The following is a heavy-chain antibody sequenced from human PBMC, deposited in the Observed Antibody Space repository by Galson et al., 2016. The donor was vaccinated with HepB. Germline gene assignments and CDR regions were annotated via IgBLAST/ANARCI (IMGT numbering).Heavy chain of an antibody. J-gene: IGHJ3*02. CDR3: EGYSDPFDI. V-gene: IGHV3-53*01. CDR1: GFSVSGKY. D-gene: IGHD3-22*01. CDR2: IFSGDAT. Sequence: SLRLSCAASGFSVSGKYMSWARQAPGKGLEWVSAIFSGDATYYRDSVKGRFTISRDTSKNTLYLQMNNLRAEDTAIYYCEGYSDPFDIWGQGTTVTVSS.